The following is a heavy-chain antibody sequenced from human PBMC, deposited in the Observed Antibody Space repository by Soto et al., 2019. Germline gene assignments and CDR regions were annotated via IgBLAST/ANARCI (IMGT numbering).Heavy chain of an antibody. CDR3: AKEQVPAAFLFDP. Sequence: PGGSLTLSCRASGITFSSYAMSWVRQAPGKGLEWVSAISASGGSTYYADTVKGRFTISRDNSKNTLYIQINSLIAEDTAVYYCAKEQVPAAFLFDPWGQGTLVTFSS. V-gene: IGHV3-23*01. CDR1: GITFSSYA. J-gene: IGHJ5*02. D-gene: IGHD2-2*01. CDR2: ISASGGST.